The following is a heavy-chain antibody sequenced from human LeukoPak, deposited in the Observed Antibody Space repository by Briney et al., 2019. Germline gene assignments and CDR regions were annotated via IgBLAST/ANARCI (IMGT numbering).Heavy chain of an antibody. V-gene: IGHV1-2*02. CDR1: GYTFTGYY. CDR3: ARVRVDYYDSSDAFDI. D-gene: IGHD3-22*01. J-gene: IGHJ3*02. CDR2: TNPNSGGT. Sequence: GASVKVSCKASGYTFTGYYMHWVRQAPGQGLEWMGWTNPNSGGTNYAQKFQGRVTMTRDTSISTAYMELRSLRSDDTAVYYCARVRVDYYDSSDAFDIWGQGTMVTVSS.